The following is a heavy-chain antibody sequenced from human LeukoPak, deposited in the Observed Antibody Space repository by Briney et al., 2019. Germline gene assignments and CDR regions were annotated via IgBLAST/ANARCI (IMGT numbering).Heavy chain of an antibody. J-gene: IGHJ6*03. CDR3: ARDGDFWSNSYYYYMDV. CDR1: GGTFSSYA. D-gene: IGHD3-3*01. Sequence: SVKVSCKASGGTFSSYAISWVRQAPGQGLEWMGGIIPIFGTANYAQKFQGRVTITTDESTSTAYMELSSLRSEDTAVYYCARDGDFWSNSYYYYMDVWGKGTTVTVSS. CDR2: IIPIFGTA. V-gene: IGHV1-69*05.